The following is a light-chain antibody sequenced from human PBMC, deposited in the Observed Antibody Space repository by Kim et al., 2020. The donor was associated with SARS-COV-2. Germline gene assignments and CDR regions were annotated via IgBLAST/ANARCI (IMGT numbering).Light chain of an antibody. Sequence: ATINCKSSQNVLYSSNNKNYLSWYQQKPGQPPKLLFYWASTRESGVPDRFSGSGSGTDFTLTISSLQAEDVAVYYCQQYYSTPPTFGQGTKVDIK. CDR1: QNVLYSSNNKNY. CDR3: QQYYSTPPT. J-gene: IGKJ1*01. V-gene: IGKV4-1*01. CDR2: WAS.